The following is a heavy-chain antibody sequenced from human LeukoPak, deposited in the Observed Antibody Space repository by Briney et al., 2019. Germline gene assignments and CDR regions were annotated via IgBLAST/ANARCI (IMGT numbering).Heavy chain of an antibody. Sequence: GSLRLSFAASGFTFSSYAMRWVRQAPGKGLEWVSAISGSGGSTYYADSVKGRFTISRDNSKNTLYLQMNSLRAEDTAVYYCAKALTGRKHYWGQGTLVTVSS. J-gene: IGHJ4*02. D-gene: IGHD1-20*01. CDR3: AKALTGRKHY. V-gene: IGHV3-23*01. CDR1: GFTFSSYA. CDR2: ISGSGGST.